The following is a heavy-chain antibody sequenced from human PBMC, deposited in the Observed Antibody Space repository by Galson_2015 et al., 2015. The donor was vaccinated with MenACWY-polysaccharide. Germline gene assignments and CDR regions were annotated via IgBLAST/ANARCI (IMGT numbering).Heavy chain of an antibody. CDR1: GFSVSHFG. CDR2: ISYGGDSQ. Sequence: SLRLSCAASGFSVSHFGMHWARQAPGKGLEWVAVISYGGDSQYYGDSVRGRFTISTDTSSNTLYLRMTSLTTEDTAVYYCAKVMTYLYQYIDVWGQGTTVIVSS. D-gene: IGHD2-2*01. CDR3: AKVMTYLYQYIDV. J-gene: IGHJ6*03. V-gene: IGHV3-30*18.